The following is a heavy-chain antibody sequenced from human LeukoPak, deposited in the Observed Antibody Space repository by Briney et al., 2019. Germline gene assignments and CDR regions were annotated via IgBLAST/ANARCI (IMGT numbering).Heavy chain of an antibody. CDR3: ARWGGFYYYYYMDV. D-gene: IGHD3-16*01. Sequence: SETLSLTCTVSGGSISSSSYFWGWIRQPPGKGLEWIGSMYYSGSTYYNPCLKSRVTISVDTSKNHFSLKLSSVTAADTAVYYCARWGGFYYYYYMDVWGKGTTVTVSS. CDR2: MYYSGST. J-gene: IGHJ6*03. CDR1: GGSISSSSYF. V-gene: IGHV4-39*02.